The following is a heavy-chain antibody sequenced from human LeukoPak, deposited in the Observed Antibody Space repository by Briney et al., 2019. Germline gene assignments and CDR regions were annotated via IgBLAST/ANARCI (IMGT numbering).Heavy chain of an antibody. J-gene: IGHJ4*02. CDR2: IYYSGST. CDR1: GGSISSGGYY. D-gene: IGHD3-22*01. V-gene: IGHV4-31*03. CDR3: AREVPLVGTYYYDSSGPFDY. Sequence: SSETLSLTCTVSGGSISSGGYYWNWIRQHPGKGLEWIGYIYYSGSTYYNPSLKSRVTISVDTSKNQFSLKLSSVTAADTAVYYCAREVPLVGTYYYDSSGPFDYWGQGTLVTVSS.